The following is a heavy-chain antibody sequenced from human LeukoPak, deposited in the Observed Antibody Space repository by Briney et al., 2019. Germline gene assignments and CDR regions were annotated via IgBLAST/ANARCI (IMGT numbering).Heavy chain of an antibody. J-gene: IGHJ4*02. CDR3: ARVGGAWGLGDYDY. CDR2: IYYSGST. Sequence: SETLPLTCTVSGGSISSYYWSWIRQPPGKGLEWIGYIYYSGSTNYNPSLKSRVTISVDTSKNQFSLKLSSVTAADTAMYYCARVGGAWGLGDYDYWGQGTLVTVSS. CDR1: GGSISSYY. D-gene: IGHD3-16*01. V-gene: IGHV4-59*01.